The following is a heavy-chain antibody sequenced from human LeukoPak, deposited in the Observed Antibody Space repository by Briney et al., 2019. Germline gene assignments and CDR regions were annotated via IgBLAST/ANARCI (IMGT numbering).Heavy chain of an antibody. CDR2: ISGGGGST. D-gene: IGHD4-11*01. CDR3: AKDMSDYTNFPDV. Sequence: PGGSLRLSCAASGFTFSSYGVHWVRQAPGKGLEWVSTISGGGGSTFYADSVKGRFTIFRVNSKNTLYLQMNSLRAEDTAIYYCAKDMSDYTNFPDVWGQGTTVTVSS. CDR1: GFTFSSYG. J-gene: IGHJ6*02. V-gene: IGHV3-23*01.